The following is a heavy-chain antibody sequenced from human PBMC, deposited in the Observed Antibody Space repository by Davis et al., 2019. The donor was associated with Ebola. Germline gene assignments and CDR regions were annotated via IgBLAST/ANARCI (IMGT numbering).Heavy chain of an antibody. CDR1: GFTFSSYG. V-gene: IGHV3-64D*06. J-gene: IGHJ4*02. D-gene: IGHD2-15*01. CDR3: VKDRFTVVVVHGGFDY. CDR2: ISTNGETT. Sequence: GGSLRLSCAASGFTFSSYGMHWVRQAPGKGLESVSRISTNGETTYYAESVKGRFTISRDNSKDTLYLHMRSLTTEDTAVYYCVKDRFTVVVVHGGFDYWGQGTLVTVSS.